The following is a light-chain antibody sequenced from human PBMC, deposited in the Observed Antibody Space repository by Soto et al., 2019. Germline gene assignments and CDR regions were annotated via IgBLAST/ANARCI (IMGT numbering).Light chain of an antibody. V-gene: IGLV1-40*01. CDR1: SSNIGAGYD. CDR3: QSNDSSLSSV. J-gene: IGLJ1*01. CDR2: GNS. Sequence: QSARAQPPARSWAPGQTVSITSTGSSSNIGAGYDVHWYQQLPGTAPKLLIYGNSNRPSGVPDRFSGSKSGTSASLAITGLQAQDEADYYCQSNDSSLSSVFGTGPKVTV.